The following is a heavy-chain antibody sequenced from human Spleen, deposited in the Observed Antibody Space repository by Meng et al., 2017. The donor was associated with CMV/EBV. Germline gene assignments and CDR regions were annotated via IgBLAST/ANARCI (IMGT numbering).Heavy chain of an antibody. J-gene: IGHJ4*02. V-gene: IGHV1-46*01. CDR2: INPSGGST. D-gene: IGHD3-22*01. CDR3: ARDLSVYYDSSSYRVY. Sequence: ASVKVSCKASGYTFTSYYMHWVRQAPGQGLEWMGIINPSGGSTSYAQKFQGRVTMTRDTSTSTVYMELSSLRSEDTSMYYCARDLSVYYDSSSYRVYWGEGTLVTVSS. CDR1: GYTFTSYY.